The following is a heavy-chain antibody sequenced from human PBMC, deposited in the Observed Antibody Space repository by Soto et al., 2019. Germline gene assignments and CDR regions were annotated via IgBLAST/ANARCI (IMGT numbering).Heavy chain of an antibody. CDR2: IIPILGIA. CDR1: GGTFSSYT. Sequence: QVQLVQSGAEVKKPGSSVKVSCKASGGTFSSYTISWVRQAPGQGLEWMGRIIPILGIANYAQKFQGRVTITADKSTSTAYMELSSLRSEDTAVYYCARDGTGTTTAAFDIWGQGTMVTVSS. CDR3: ARDGTGTTTAAFDI. J-gene: IGHJ3*02. V-gene: IGHV1-69*08. D-gene: IGHD1-1*01.